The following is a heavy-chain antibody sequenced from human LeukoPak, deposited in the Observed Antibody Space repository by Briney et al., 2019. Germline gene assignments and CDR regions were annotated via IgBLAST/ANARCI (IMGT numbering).Heavy chain of an antibody. D-gene: IGHD2-21*02. CDR2: IIPIFGIA. Sequence: SVKVSCKASGGTFSSYAISWVRQAPGQGLEWMGRIIPIFGIANYAQKFQGRVTITADKSTSTAYMELSSLRSEDTAVYYCARGPENDFTFDYWAQGTLVTVSS. CDR3: ARGPENDFTFDY. J-gene: IGHJ4*02. CDR1: GGTFSSYA. V-gene: IGHV1-69*04.